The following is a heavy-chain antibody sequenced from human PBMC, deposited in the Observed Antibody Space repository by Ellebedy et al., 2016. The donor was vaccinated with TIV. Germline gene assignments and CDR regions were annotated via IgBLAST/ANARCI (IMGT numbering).Heavy chain of an antibody. J-gene: IGHJ6*02. CDR1: GYTFTSYG. V-gene: IGHV1-18*01. CDR2: ISAYNGNT. Sequence: ASVKVSCXASGYTFTSYGISWVRQAPGQGLEWMGWISAYNGNTNYAQKFQGRVTMTEDTSTDTAYMELSSLRSEDTAVYYCATREAAAGKRYTWNVRLYGMDVWGQGTTVTVSS. D-gene: IGHD6-13*01. CDR3: ATREAAAGKRYTWNVRLYGMDV.